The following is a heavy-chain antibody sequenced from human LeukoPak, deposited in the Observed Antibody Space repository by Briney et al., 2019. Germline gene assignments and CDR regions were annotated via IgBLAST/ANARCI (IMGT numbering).Heavy chain of an antibody. CDR2: ISAYNGNT. Sequence: ASVKVSCKASGYTFTSYGISWERQAPGQGLEWMGWISAYNGNTNYAQKLQGRVTMTTDTSTSTAYMELRSLRSDDTAVYHCARDADTVRDRGYCSSTSCHGYWFDPWGQGTLVTVSS. CDR1: GYTFTSYG. J-gene: IGHJ5*02. V-gene: IGHV1-18*01. CDR3: ARDADTVRDRGYCSSTSCHGYWFDP. D-gene: IGHD2-2*01.